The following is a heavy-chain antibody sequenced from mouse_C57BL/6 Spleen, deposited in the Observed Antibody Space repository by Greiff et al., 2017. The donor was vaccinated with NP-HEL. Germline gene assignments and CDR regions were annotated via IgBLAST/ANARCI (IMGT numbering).Heavy chain of an antibody. J-gene: IGHJ3*01. Sequence: EVQLVESGGGLVQPGGSLSLSCAASGFTFTDYYMSWVRQPPGKALEWLGFIRNKANGYTTEYSASVKGRFTISRDNSQSILYLQMNALRAEDSATYYCASTTGAWFAYWGQGTLVTVSA. CDR1: GFTFTDYY. CDR2: IRNKANGYTT. V-gene: IGHV7-3*01. D-gene: IGHD4-1*02. CDR3: ASTTGAWFAY.